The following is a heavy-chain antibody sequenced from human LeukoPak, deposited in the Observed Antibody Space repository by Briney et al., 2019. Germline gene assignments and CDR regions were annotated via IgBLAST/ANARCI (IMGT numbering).Heavy chain of an antibody. CDR2: INPSGGST. V-gene: IGHV1-46*01. D-gene: IGHD2-8*01. CDR1: GYTFTSYY. CDR3: ARDRFVSYEGYYYYMDV. J-gene: IGHJ6*03. Sequence: GASVKVSCRASGYTFTSYYMHWVRQAPGQGLEWMGIINPSGGSTSYAQKFQGRVTMTRDTSTSTVYMELSSLRSEDTAVYYCARDRFVSYEGYYYYMDVWGKGTTVTVSS.